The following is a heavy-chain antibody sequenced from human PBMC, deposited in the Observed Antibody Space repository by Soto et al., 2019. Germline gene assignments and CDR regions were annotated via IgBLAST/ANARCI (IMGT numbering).Heavy chain of an antibody. CDR1: GYTFTSYG. CDR2: ISAYNGNT. J-gene: IGHJ4*02. D-gene: IGHD3-10*01. CDR3: ARADETDRFEYYYGSGSSYYFDY. Sequence: QVQLVQSGAEVKTPGASVKVSCKASGYTFTSYGISWVRQAPGQGLEWMGWISAYNGNTNYAQKLQGRVTMTTDTSTSTAYMELRSLRSDDTAVYYCARADETDRFEYYYGSGSSYYFDYWGQGTLVTVSS. V-gene: IGHV1-18*01.